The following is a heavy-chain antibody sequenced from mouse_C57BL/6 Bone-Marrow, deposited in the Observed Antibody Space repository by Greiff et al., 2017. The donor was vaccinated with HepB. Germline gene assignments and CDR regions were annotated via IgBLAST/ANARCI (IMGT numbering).Heavy chain of an antibody. Sequence: VMLVESGPELVKPGASVKISCKASGYAFSSSWMNWVKQRPGKGLEWIGRIYPGDGDTNFNGKFKGKATLTADKSSSTAYMQLSSLTSEDSAVYFCARSNWAWFAYWGQGTLVTVSA. CDR1: GYAFSSSW. D-gene: IGHD4-1*01. CDR3: ARSNWAWFAY. J-gene: IGHJ3*01. CDR2: IYPGDGDT. V-gene: IGHV1-82*01.